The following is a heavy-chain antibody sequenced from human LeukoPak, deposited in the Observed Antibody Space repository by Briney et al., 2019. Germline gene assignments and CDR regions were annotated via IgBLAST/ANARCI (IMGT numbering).Heavy chain of an antibody. V-gene: IGHV1-24*01. CDR2: FDPADGET. Sequence: ASVKVSCKAPGYTLTELSIHWVRQPSGKGLEWMGAFDPADGETIYAQKFQGRVTITRDTSANTAYMELSSLRSEDTAVYYCAMGGLYCGRTICNEYYYGFDVWGQGTTVTVSS. CDR1: GYTLTELS. D-gene: IGHD2-2*01. J-gene: IGHJ6*02. CDR3: AMGGLYCGRTICNEYYYGFDV.